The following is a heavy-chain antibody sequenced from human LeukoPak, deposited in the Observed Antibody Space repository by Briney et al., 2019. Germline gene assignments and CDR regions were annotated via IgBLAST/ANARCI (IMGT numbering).Heavy chain of an antibody. D-gene: IGHD2-2*01. CDR3: ARDSCSTTSCYEIDH. CDR2: IWYDGSNK. CDR1: GFTFSSYG. J-gene: IGHJ5*02. V-gene: IGHV3-33*01. Sequence: GRSLRLFCAASGFTFSSYGMHWGRQAPGKGLEWVAVIWYDGSNKYYADSVKGRFTISRDNSKNTLYLQMNSLRAEDTAVYYCARDSCSTTSCYEIDHWGQGTLVTVSS.